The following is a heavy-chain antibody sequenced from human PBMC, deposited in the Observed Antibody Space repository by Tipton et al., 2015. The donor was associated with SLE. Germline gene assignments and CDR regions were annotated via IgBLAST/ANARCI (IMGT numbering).Heavy chain of an antibody. CDR3: ARHRYDYGDDY. CDR2: INHSGTT. Sequence: LRLSCAVYGGSFSGYFWSWIRQSPEKGLQWIGEINHSGTTNYNPSLKSRVTISVDTSKNQFSLKLSSVTAADTAVYYCARHRYDYGDDYWGQGTLVTVSS. CDR1: GGSFSGYF. V-gene: IGHV4-34*01. J-gene: IGHJ4*02. D-gene: IGHD4-17*01.